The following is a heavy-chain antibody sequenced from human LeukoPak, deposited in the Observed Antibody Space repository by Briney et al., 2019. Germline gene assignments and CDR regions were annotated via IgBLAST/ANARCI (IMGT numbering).Heavy chain of an antibody. CDR2: ISAYNGNT. J-gene: IGHJ4*02. CDR3: ARDSELRFLEWLFEAAPDY. V-gene: IGHV1-18*01. CDR1: GYTFTSYG. D-gene: IGHD3-3*01. Sequence: ASVKVSCKASGYTFTSYGISWVRQAPGQGREWMGWISAYNGNTNYAQKLQGRVTMTTDTSTSTAYMELRSLRSDDTAVYYCARDSELRFLEWLFEAAPDYWGQGTLVTVSS.